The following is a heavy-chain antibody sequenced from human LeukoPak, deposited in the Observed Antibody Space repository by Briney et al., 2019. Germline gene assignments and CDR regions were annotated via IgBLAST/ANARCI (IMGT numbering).Heavy chain of an antibody. V-gene: IGHV1-69*04. Sequence: SVKVSCKASGGTFSSYAISWVRQAPGQGLEWMGRIIPILGIANYAQKFQGRVTITADKSTSTAYMELRNLRSDDTAVYYCARDRGDYVWGSYPFHYWGQGTLVTVSS. CDR1: GGTFSSYA. D-gene: IGHD3-16*02. CDR3: ARDRGDYVWGSYPFHY. CDR2: IIPILGIA. J-gene: IGHJ4*02.